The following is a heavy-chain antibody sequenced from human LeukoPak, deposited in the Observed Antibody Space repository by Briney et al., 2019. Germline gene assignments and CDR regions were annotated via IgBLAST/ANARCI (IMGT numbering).Heavy chain of an antibody. V-gene: IGHV4-59*12. Sequence: SETLSLTCTVSGGSISSYYWSWIRQPPGKGLEWIGYIYYSGSTNYNPSLKSRVTISVDTSKNQFSLKLSSVTAADTAVYYCARAGEDYYDSSGRFDYWGQGTLVTVSS. J-gene: IGHJ4*02. CDR1: GGSISSYY. D-gene: IGHD3-22*01. CDR3: ARAGEDYYDSSGRFDY. CDR2: IYYSGST.